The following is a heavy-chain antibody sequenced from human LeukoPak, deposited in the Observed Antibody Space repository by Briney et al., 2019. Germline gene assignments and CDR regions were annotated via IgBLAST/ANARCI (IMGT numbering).Heavy chain of an antibody. D-gene: IGHD1-14*01. CDR1: GASVNSSDHY. Sequence: SETLSLTCTVSGASVNSSDHYWSWIRQTPGKGLEWIGYISHSGTTYYNPSLKSRVTIALDTSKNHFFLILNSMTVADTAIYYCARGEVPEPWGQGSLVTVSS. CDR3: ARGEVPEP. J-gene: IGHJ5*02. CDR2: ISHSGTT. V-gene: IGHV4-30-4*01.